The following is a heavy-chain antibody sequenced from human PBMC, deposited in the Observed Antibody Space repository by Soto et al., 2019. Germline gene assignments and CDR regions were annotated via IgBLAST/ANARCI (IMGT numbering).Heavy chain of an antibody. V-gene: IGHV3-33*01. CDR2: IWYDGSNK. Sequence: GESLKISCAASGFTFSSYGMHWVRQAPGKGLEWVAVIWYDGSNKYYADSVKGRFTISRDNSKNTLYLQMNSLRAEDTAVYYCARDLDYYDSSGLGMDVWGQGTTVTVSS. CDR3: ARDLDYYDSSGLGMDV. J-gene: IGHJ6*02. D-gene: IGHD3-22*01. CDR1: GFTFSSYG.